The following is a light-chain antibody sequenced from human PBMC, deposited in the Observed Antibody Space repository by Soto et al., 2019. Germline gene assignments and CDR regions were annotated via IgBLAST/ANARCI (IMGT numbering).Light chain of an antibody. J-gene: IGLJ2*01. Sequence: QLVLTQSPSASASLGASVKLTCTLSSGHSSYAIAWHQQQPEKGPRSLMKLNSDGSHSRGDGIPDRFSGSSSGAERFLTISSLQSEDEADYYCQTWGTGTHVVFGGGTKVTVL. V-gene: IGLV4-69*01. CDR3: QTWGTGTHVV. CDR2: LNSDGSH. CDR1: SGHSSYA.